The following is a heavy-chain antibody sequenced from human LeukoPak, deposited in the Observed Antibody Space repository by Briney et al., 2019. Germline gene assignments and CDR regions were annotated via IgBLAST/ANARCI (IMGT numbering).Heavy chain of an antibody. Sequence: PSETLSLTCTVSGGSISSYYWSWIRQPPGKGLEWIGYIYYSGSTNYNPSLKSRVTISVDTSKNQSSLKLSSVTAADTAVYYCATLSMIDAFDIWGQGTMVTVSS. D-gene: IGHD3-22*01. CDR1: GGSISSYY. CDR2: IYYSGST. CDR3: ATLSMIDAFDI. V-gene: IGHV4-59*01. J-gene: IGHJ3*02.